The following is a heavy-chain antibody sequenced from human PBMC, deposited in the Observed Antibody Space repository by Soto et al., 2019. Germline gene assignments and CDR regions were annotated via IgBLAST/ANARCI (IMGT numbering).Heavy chain of an antibody. CDR1: GYSFTSYW. Sequence: GESLKISCKGSGYSFTSYWIDWVRQMPGKGLEWMGIIYPGDFDTRYSPSFQGQVTISADKSISTAYLQWSRLKASDTAMYYCARQAGRYYGSGSYFVDYWGQGTLVTVSS. CDR2: IYPGDFDT. J-gene: IGHJ4*02. CDR3: ARQAGRYYGSGSYFVDY. V-gene: IGHV5-51*01. D-gene: IGHD3-10*01.